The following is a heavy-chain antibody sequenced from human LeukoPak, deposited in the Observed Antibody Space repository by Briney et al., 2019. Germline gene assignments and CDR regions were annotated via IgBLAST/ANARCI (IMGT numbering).Heavy chain of an antibody. CDR2: ISAYNGNT. CDR1: GYTFTSYG. CDR3: ARVDTARGFDP. V-gene: IGHV1-18*01. Sequence: ASVKVSCKASGYTFTSYGISWVRQAPGQGLEWMGWISAYNGNTKYAQKLQSRVTMTTDTSTSTAYMELRSLRSDDTAVYYCARVDTARGFDPWGQGTLVTVSS. J-gene: IGHJ5*02. D-gene: IGHD5-18*01.